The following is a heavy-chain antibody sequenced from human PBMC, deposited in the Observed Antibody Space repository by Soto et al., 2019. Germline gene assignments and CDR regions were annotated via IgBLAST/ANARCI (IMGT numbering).Heavy chain of an antibody. CDR3: AREYCSSTSCPRPTYYYYYYMDV. CDR2: ISAYNGNT. CDR1: GYTFTSYG. J-gene: IGHJ6*03. D-gene: IGHD2-2*01. Sequence: QVQLVQSGAEVKKPGASVKVSCKASGYTFTSYGISWVRQAPGQALEWMGWISAYNGNTNYAQKLQGRVTMTTDTSTSTAYMELRSLRSDDTAVYYCAREYCSSTSCPRPTYYYYYYMDVWGKGTTVTVSS. V-gene: IGHV1-18*01.